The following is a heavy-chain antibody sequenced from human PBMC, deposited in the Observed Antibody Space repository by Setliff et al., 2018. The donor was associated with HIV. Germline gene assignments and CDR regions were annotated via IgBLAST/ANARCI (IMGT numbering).Heavy chain of an antibody. D-gene: IGHD2-21*01. CDR3: ARPRLRGSGAFDI. J-gene: IGHJ3*02. V-gene: IGHV4-59*08. Sequence: PSETLSLTCTVSGGSISSYSWSWIRQPPGKGLEWIGYIYYGSTHYNPSFEGRVTISVDTSKNQFSLKLRSVTAADTAVYYCARPRLRGSGAFDIWGQGTMVTVSS. CDR1: GGSISSYS. CDR2: IYYGST.